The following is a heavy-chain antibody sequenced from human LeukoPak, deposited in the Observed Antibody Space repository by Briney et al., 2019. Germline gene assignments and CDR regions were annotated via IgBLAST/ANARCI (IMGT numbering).Heavy chain of an antibody. CDR1: GGTFSSYA. CDR3: ARDPPELWFGDSHHAFDI. D-gene: IGHD3-10*01. V-gene: IGHV1-69*05. J-gene: IGHJ3*02. Sequence: GSPGKLSCTASGGTFSSYAISWGRQAPGQGLEWMGGIIPIFGTANYAQKFQGRVTITTDESTSTVYMELSSLRSEDTAVYYCARDPPELWFGDSHHAFDIWGQGTLVTVSS. CDR2: IIPIFGTA.